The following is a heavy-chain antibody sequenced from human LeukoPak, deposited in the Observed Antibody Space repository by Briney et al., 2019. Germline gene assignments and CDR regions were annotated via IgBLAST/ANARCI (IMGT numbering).Heavy chain of an antibody. CDR2: ISYDGSNK. J-gene: IGHJ6*02. Sequence: GGSLRLSCAASGFTFSSYAMHWVRQAPGKGLEWVAVISYDGSNKYYADSVKGRFTISRDNSKNTLYLQMNSLRAEDTAVYYCARAVVDYDSSDAMDVWGQGTTVTVSS. CDR1: GFTFSSYA. V-gene: IGHV3-30-3*01. D-gene: IGHD3-22*01. CDR3: ARAVVDYDSSDAMDV.